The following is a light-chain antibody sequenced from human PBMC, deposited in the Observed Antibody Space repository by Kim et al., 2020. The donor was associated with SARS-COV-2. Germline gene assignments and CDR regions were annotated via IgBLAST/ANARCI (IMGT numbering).Light chain of an antibody. V-gene: IGLV2-14*04. CDR2: DVS. Sequence: GQSITISCTGSSSDVGGYNFVSWYQQHPGKAPKLMIYDVSKWPSGVSSRFSGSKSGNTASLTISGLQAEDEADYYCSSYAGSTTWVFGGGTKLTVL. CDR1: SSDVGGYNF. CDR3: SSYAGSTTWV. J-gene: IGLJ3*02.